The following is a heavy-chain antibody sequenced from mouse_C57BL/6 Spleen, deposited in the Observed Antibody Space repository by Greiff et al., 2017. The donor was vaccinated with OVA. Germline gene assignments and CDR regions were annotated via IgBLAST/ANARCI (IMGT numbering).Heavy chain of an antibody. V-gene: IGHV10-1*01. CDR2: IRSKSNNYAT. Sequence: EVKVVESGGGLVQPKGSLKLSCAASGFSFNTYAMNWVRQAPGKGLEWVARIRSKSNNYATYYADSVKDRFTISRDDSESMLYLQMNNLKTEDTAMYYGVRHEYYAMDYWGQGTSVTVSS. J-gene: IGHJ4*01. CDR1: GFSFNTYA. CDR3: VRHEYYAMDY.